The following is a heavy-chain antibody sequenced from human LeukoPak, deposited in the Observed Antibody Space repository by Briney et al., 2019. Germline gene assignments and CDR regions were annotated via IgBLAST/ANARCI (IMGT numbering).Heavy chain of an antibody. CDR3: TKEGTITAYNFDY. Sequence: PGGSLRLSCAASGFIFSSYWMSGVRQAPGKGREGVANINHDSSEKYYVDSVRGRFTTSRDNAKNSLYLQMNSLRAEDTAVYYCTKEGTITAYNFDYWGQGTLVTVSS. J-gene: IGHJ4*02. CDR2: INHDSSEK. V-gene: IGHV3-7*05. CDR1: GFIFSSYW. D-gene: IGHD5-12*01.